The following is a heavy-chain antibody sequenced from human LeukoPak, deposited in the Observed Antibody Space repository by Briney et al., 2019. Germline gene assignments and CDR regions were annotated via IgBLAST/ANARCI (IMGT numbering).Heavy chain of an antibody. Sequence: ASVKVSCKASGYTFTDYCLHWLRQAPGQGLEWMGWINPNSGGTNYAQNFQGRVTMTKDTSINTAYMELSRLRSDDTALYYCARDRTIFGATSYYMDVWGKGTTVTVSS. CDR2: INPNSGGT. CDR1: GYTFTDYC. CDR3: ARDRTIFGATSYYMDV. V-gene: IGHV1-2*02. D-gene: IGHD3-3*01. J-gene: IGHJ6*03.